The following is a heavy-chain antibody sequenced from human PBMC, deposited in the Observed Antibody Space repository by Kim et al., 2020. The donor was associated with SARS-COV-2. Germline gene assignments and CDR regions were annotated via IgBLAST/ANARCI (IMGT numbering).Heavy chain of an antibody. Sequence: VKGRFTISSDKSTTTLYLQMNSLRAEDTAVYYCAKGPVGSSWYSLSFADYWGQGTLVTVSS. CDR3: AKGPVGSSWYSLSFADY. D-gene: IGHD6-13*01. V-gene: IGHV3-23*01. J-gene: IGHJ4*02.